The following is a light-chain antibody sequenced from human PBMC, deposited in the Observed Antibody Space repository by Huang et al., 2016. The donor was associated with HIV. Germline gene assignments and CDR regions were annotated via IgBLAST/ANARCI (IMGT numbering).Light chain of an antibody. J-gene: IGKJ2*01. CDR1: QSVSTD. CDR3: QQRKDWPPLT. V-gene: IGKV3-11*01. Sequence: EIVLTQSPATLSLSPGKRATLSCRASQSVSTDLAWYQQKPGQAPRLLIYGASNRATGIPARFSGSGSVTEFTLTISSLESEDFAVYYCQQRKDWPPLTFGQGTKLEIK. CDR2: GAS.